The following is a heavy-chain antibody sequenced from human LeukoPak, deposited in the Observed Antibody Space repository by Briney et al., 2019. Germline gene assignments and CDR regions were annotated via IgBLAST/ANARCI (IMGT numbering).Heavy chain of an antibody. D-gene: IGHD6-19*01. CDR3: ARDVSGNLLIFDP. CDR1: GFALTTYN. J-gene: IGHJ5*02. Sequence: GASVTVSCKASGFALTTYNIVWLRQAPGQGLEWGGWVTAFNENTHYSRKVQGRVTMTRDTSTSTAYMELRSLRSDDTAVYYCARDVSGNLLIFDPWGQGTLVTVSS. V-gene: IGHV1-18*01. CDR2: VTAFNENT.